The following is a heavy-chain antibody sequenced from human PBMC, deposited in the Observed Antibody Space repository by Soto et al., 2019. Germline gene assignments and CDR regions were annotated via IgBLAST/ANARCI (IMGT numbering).Heavy chain of an antibody. CDR2: IYYSGST. V-gene: IGHV4-59*01. CDR3: ARDMSGLANFDC. CDR1: GCSISSYY. Sequence: TLSLTCTVSGCSISSYYWSWIRQPPGKGLEWIGYIYYSGSTNYNPSLKSRVTISVDTSKNQFSLKLSSVTAADTAVYYCARDMSGLANFDCWGQGTLVTVSS. D-gene: IGHD3-10*02. J-gene: IGHJ4*02.